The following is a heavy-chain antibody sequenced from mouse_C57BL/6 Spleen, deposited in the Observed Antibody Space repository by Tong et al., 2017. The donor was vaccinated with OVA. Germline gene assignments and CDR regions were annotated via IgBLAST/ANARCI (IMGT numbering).Heavy chain of an antibody. Sequence: EVQLQESGGGLVQPKGSLKLSCAASGFSFNTYAMNWVRQAPGKGLEWVARIRSKSNNYSTYYADSVKDRFTISRDDSESMLYLQMNNLETEDTAMYYCVRQDYYGSFDYWGQGTTLTVSA. CDR2: IRSKSNNYST. J-gene: IGHJ2*01. CDR1: GFSFNTYA. V-gene: IGHV10-1*01. CDR3: VRQDYYGSFDY. D-gene: IGHD1-1*01.